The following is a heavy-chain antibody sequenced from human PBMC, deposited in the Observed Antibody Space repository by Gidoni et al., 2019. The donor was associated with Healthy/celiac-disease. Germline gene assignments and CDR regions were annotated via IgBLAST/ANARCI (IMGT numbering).Heavy chain of an antibody. V-gene: IGHV3-30*18. CDR2: ISYDGSNK. J-gene: IGHJ4*02. Sequence: QVQLVESGGGVVQPGRSLRLSCAASGFTFSSYGMHWVRQAPGKGLEWVAVISYDGSNKYYADSVKGRFTISRDNSKNTLYLQMNSLRAEDTAVYYCAKDRQWLVRERGYYFDYWGQGTLVTVSS. CDR3: AKDRQWLVRERGYYFDY. CDR1: GFTFSSYG. D-gene: IGHD6-19*01.